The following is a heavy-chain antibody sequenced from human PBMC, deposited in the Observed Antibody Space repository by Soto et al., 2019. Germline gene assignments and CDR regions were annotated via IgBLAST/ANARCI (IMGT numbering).Heavy chain of an antibody. CDR1: GFTFSSYA. D-gene: IGHD3-22*01. Sequence: GGSLRLSCAASGFTFSSYAMSWVRQAPGKGLEWVSSISDSGGSTFYVGSVKGRFTISRDNSKNSVYLQMTSLRVEDTALYYCVRDRYDISGLIDKWGQGTLVTVSS. CDR2: ISDSGGST. CDR3: VRDRYDISGLIDK. V-gene: IGHV3-23*01. J-gene: IGHJ4*02.